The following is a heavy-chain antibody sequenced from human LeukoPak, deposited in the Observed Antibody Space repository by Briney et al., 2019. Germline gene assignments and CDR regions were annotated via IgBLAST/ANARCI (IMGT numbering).Heavy chain of an antibody. CDR3: AKSNDYYDSSGYVDY. CDR1: GGSISSYY. D-gene: IGHD3-22*01. CDR2: IYYSGST. V-gene: IGHV4-59*01. Sequence: SETLSLTCTVSGGSISSYYWSWIRQPPGKGLEWIGYIYYSGSTNYNPSLKSRVTISVDTSKNQFSLKLSSVTAADTAVYYCAKSNDYYDSSGYVDYWGQGTLVTVSS. J-gene: IGHJ4*02.